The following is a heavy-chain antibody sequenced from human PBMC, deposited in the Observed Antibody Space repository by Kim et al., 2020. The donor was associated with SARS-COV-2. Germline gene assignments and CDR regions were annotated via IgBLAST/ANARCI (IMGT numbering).Heavy chain of an antibody. J-gene: IGHJ6*02. CDR2: ISYDGSNK. CDR1: GFTFSSYA. V-gene: IGHV3-30*04. CDR3: ARRGHYYGMDV. Sequence: GGSLRLSCAASGFTFSSYAMHWVRQAPGKGLEWVAVISYDGSNKYYADSVKGRFTISRDNSKNTLYLQMNSLRAEDTAVYYCARRGHYYGMDVWGQGTTVTVSS.